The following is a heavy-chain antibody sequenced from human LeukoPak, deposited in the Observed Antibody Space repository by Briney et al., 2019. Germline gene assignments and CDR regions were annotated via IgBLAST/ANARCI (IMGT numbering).Heavy chain of an antibody. V-gene: IGHV1-18*01. J-gene: IGHJ6*03. D-gene: IGHD3-3*01. CDR2: ISGYNDNT. CDR3: ATIRITIFGVGPMDV. Sequence: ASVKVSCKASGYTFTTYGISWVRQAPGQGLEWMGWISGYNDNTNYSQKLQGRVTMTTDTSTSTAYMELRSLRSDDTAVYYCATIRITIFGVGPMDVWGKGTTVTVSS. CDR1: GYTFTTYG.